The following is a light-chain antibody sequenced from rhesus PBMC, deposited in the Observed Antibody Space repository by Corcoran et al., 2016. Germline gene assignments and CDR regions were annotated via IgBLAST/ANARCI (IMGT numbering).Light chain of an antibody. V-gene: IGKV1-74*01. CDR2: GAS. J-gene: IGKJ1*01. Sequence: DIQMTQSPSSLSASVGDRVTITCRASENVNNYLNWYQQKPGETPKVLIYGASSLQSGIPSRFSGSGSGTDFTLTISSLQPEDFATYYCHHYYSTPWTFGQGNKVEIK. CDR3: HHYYSTPWT. CDR1: ENVNNY.